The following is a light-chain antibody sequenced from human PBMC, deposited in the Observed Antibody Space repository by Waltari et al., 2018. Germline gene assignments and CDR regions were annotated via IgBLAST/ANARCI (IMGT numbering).Light chain of an antibody. Sequence: QSALTQPASVSGSPGQSITISCTGSSRDVGTYKRVSWYQPHPGKAPKLMIYAVSKRPSGVSDLFSGSKSGDTASLTISGLQPEDEADYFCCSYAGSSKGVFGGGTKVTVL. J-gene: IGLJ2*01. CDR3: CSYAGSSKGV. CDR1: SRDVGTYKR. CDR2: AVS. V-gene: IGLV2-23*02.